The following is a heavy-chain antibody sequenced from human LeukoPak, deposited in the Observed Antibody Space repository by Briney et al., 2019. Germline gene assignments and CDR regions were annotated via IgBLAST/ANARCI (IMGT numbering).Heavy chain of an antibody. Sequence: PSETLSLTCTVSGGSISSYYWSWIRQPPGKGLEWTGSIYYTGSTYYNPSLKSRVTISVDTSRNQFSLKLSSVTAADTAVYYCARHRGSPYSGSYYYFDFWGQGTLVTVSS. CDR2: IYYTGST. J-gene: IGHJ4*02. V-gene: IGHV4-59*05. CDR1: GGSISSYY. D-gene: IGHD1-26*01. CDR3: ARHRGSPYSGSYYYFDF.